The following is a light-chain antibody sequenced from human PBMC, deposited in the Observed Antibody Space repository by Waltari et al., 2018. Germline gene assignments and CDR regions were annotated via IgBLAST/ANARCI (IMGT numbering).Light chain of an antibody. Sequence: IVMTQFPDSLAVSLGETATINCRSSQSLFYTSNNKDYLGWYQQKPGLPPKLLIYWASTRESGVPDRFSGSGSGTDFTLTISSLQAEDVAVYYCQHYYSTPLAFGGGTKVEIK. V-gene: IGKV4-1*01. CDR3: QHYYSTPLA. CDR1: QSLFYTSNNKDY. CDR2: WAS. J-gene: IGKJ4*01.